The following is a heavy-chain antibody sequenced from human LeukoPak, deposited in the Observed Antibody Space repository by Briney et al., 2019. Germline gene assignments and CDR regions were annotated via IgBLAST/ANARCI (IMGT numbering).Heavy chain of an antibody. CDR2: IYSGGKT. D-gene: IGHD2-15*01. CDR3: ARRAGEYSHPYDY. J-gene: IGHJ4*02. V-gene: IGHV3-53*01. Sequence: GGSLRLSCAASGFTFSSYSMNLVRQAPGKGLEWVSFIYSGGKTHSSDSVKGRFTISRDNSKNTLYLQMSSLRAEDTAIYYCARRAGEYSHPYDYWGQGTLVTVSS. CDR1: GFTFSSYS.